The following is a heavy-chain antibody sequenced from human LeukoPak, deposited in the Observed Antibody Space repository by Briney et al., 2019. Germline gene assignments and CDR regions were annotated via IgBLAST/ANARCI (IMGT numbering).Heavy chain of an antibody. Sequence: GGSLRLSCAASGFTFSSYAMHWVRQAPGKGLEWVAVISYDGSNKYYADSVKGRFTISRDNSMNTLYLQMNSLRAEDTAVYYCAKDPERITIFGVVQYWGQGTLVTVSS. V-gene: IGHV3-30-3*01. CDR3: AKDPERITIFGVVQY. CDR2: ISYDGSNK. J-gene: IGHJ4*02. D-gene: IGHD3-3*01. CDR1: GFTFSSYA.